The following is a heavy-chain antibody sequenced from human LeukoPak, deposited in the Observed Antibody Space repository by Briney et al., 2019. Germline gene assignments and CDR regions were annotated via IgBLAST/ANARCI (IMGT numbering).Heavy chain of an antibody. CDR1: GYTLTFNG. CDR3: AREYSDGVYYYYYMDV. J-gene: IGHJ6*03. V-gene: IGHV1-18*01. D-gene: IGHD5-18*01. CDR2: TCTYNGNT. Sequence: AAVSLSFPASGYTLTFNGYSRVRQRPGQGHERMGWTCTYNGNTNYAQNLQGRFTMTTDTSTSTAYMELRTLRSDDTAVYYCAREYSDGVYYYYYMDVWGKGTPVTVSS.